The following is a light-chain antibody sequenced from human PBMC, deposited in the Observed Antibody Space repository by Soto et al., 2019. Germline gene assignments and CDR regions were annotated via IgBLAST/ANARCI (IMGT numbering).Light chain of an antibody. V-gene: IGKV3-20*01. CDR1: QTGSNSY. CDR3: QHYGDPQWT. J-gene: IGKJ1*01. Sequence: SVLTQSPGTLSLSPGARATLSCRASQTGSNSYLAWYQQKSGQAPRLLIYGVSTRATGIPDRFSGSGSGTEFALTISRLEPEDFAVYICQHYGDPQWTFGPGTK. CDR2: GVS.